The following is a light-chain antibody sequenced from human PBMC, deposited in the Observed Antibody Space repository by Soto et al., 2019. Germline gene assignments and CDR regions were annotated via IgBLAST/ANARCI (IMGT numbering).Light chain of an antibody. Sequence: QSVLTQPASVSGSPGQSITISCTGTSSDIVGYNYVSWYQQHPGKAPKLMIYDVSDRPSGVSNRFSGSKSGNTASLTISGLQAEDEADYYCASYASSNTVLFGGGTKLPS. CDR1: SSDIVGYNY. V-gene: IGLV2-14*03. J-gene: IGLJ2*01. CDR2: DVS. CDR3: ASYASSNTVL.